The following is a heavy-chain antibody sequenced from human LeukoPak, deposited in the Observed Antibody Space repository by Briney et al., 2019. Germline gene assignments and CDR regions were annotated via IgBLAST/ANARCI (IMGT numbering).Heavy chain of an antibody. CDR1: GGSILDSTYY. CDR3: ARQSSGYYYGWFDP. J-gene: IGHJ5*02. V-gene: IGHV4-39*01. CDR2: IFYTGNT. D-gene: IGHD3-22*01. Sequence: SETLSLTCTVSGGSILDSTYYWAWIRQPPGKGLEWFATIFYTGNTHYNPSLKSRVTMSVDTVKNQFSLNLNSVTAADTAVYYCARQSSGYYYGWFDPWGQGTLVTVSS.